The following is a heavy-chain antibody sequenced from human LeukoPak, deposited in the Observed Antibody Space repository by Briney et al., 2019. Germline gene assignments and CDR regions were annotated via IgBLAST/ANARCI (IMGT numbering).Heavy chain of an antibody. D-gene: IGHD2-15*01. CDR2: INPNSGGT. CDR1: GYTFTSYD. Sequence: ASVKVPCKASGYTFTSYDINWVRQATGQGFEWMGRINPNSGGTNYAQKFQGRVTMTRDTSISTAYMELSRLRSDDTAVYYCARDSDNCSGGICYYSYWFDPWGQGTLVTVSS. J-gene: IGHJ5*02. V-gene: IGHV1-2*06. CDR3: ARDSDNCSGGICYYSYWFDP.